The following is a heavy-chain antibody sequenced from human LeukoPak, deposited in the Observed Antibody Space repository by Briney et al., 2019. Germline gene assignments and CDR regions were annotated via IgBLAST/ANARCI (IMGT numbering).Heavy chain of an antibody. CDR2: IYTSGST. J-gene: IGHJ4*02. V-gene: IGHV4-4*07. CDR1: GGSISSYY. CDR3: ARGGVWGSYRLFDY. D-gene: IGHD3-16*02. Sequence: KTSETLSLTCTVSGGSISSYYWSWIRQPAGKGLEWIGRIYTSGSTNYNPSLKSRVTMSVDTSKNQFSLKLSSVTAADTAVYYCARGGVWGSYRLFDYWGQGTLVTVSS.